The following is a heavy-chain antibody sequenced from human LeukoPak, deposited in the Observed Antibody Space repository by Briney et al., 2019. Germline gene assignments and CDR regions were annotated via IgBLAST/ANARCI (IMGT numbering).Heavy chain of an antibody. Sequence: GGSLRLSCAASGFTFSSYAMHWVRQAPGKGLEWVAVISYDGSNKYYADSVKGRFTISRDNSKNTLYLQMNSLRAEDTAVYYCARGDSSGWYYFDYWGQGTLVTVSS. CDR2: ISYDGSNK. CDR1: GFTFSSYA. D-gene: IGHD6-19*01. CDR3: ARGDSSGWYYFDY. V-gene: IGHV3-30-3*01. J-gene: IGHJ4*02.